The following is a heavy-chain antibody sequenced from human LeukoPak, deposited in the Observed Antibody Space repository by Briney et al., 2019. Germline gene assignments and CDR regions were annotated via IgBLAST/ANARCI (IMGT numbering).Heavy chain of an antibody. D-gene: IGHD2-15*01. J-gene: IGHJ4*02. V-gene: IGHV3-23*01. CDR1: GFTFSNYA. CDR2: ISGSGGST. CDR3: AKGTKAYCSNGTCYYFDY. Sequence: PGGSLRLPCAASGFTFSNYAMTWVRQAPGTGLEWVSAISGSGGSTYYADSVKGRFTISRDNSKNTLYLLMNSLRAEDTALYYCAKGTKAYCSNGTCYYFDYGGQGTLVTVSS.